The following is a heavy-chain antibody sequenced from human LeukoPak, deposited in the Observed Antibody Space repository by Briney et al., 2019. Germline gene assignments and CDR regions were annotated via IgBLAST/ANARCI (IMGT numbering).Heavy chain of an antibody. J-gene: IGHJ5*02. Sequence: GESLKISCKGSGYSFTSYWIGWVRQMPGKGLEWMGIIYPGDSDTRYSPSFQGQVTISADKSISTAYLQWSSLKASDTAMYYCARLGPTDIVVVGWFDPWGQGTLVTVSS. D-gene: IGHD2-21*01. CDR1: GYSFTSYW. CDR2: IYPGDSDT. CDR3: ARLGPTDIVVVGWFDP. V-gene: IGHV5-51*01.